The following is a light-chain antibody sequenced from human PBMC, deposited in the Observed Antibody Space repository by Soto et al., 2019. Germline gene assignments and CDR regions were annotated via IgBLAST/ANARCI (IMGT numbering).Light chain of an antibody. Sequence: DIQITQSPSTLSASVGDRVTISCRASQGITSYLAWYQQKPGKAPKLLIYDASSLESGVPSRFSGGGFGTEFTLTINSLQPDDFATYYCQQYNTYSTFGQGTKVDVK. J-gene: IGKJ1*01. CDR3: QQYNTYST. CDR2: DAS. V-gene: IGKV1-5*01. CDR1: QGITSY.